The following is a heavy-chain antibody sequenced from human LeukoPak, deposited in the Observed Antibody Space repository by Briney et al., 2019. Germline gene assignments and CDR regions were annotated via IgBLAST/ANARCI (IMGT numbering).Heavy chain of an antibody. CDR1: GYTFTNYG. CDR3: RTDRYGDYGDYIDY. J-gene: IGHJ4*02. D-gene: IGHD4-17*01. Sequence: GASVKVPCKASGYTFTNYGISWVRQAPGQGLEWMGWINPNSGGTNYAQKFQGRVTMTRDTSISTAYMELSRLRSDDTAVYYCRTDRYGDYGDYIDYWGQGTLVTVSS. CDR2: INPNSGGT. V-gene: IGHV1-2*02.